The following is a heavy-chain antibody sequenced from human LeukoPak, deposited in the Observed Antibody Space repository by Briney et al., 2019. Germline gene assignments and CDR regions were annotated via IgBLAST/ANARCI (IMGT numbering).Heavy chain of an antibody. CDR2: ISSSSSYI. Sequence: KSGGSLRLSCAASGFTVNNKYMTWVRQAPGKGLEWVSSISSSSSYIYYADSVKGRFTISRDNAKNSLYLQMNSLRAEDTAVYYCARSGVVISSYYYYYYMDVWGKGTTVTVSS. CDR3: ARSGVVISSYYYYYYMDV. J-gene: IGHJ6*03. D-gene: IGHD3-3*01. V-gene: IGHV3-21*01. CDR1: GFTVNNKY.